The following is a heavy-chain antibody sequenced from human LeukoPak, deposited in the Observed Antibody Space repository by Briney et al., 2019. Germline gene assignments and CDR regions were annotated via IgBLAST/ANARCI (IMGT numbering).Heavy chain of an antibody. J-gene: IGHJ3*02. CDR2: IYTSGST. D-gene: IGHD3-10*01. Sequence: PSETLSLTCTVSGGSISSGFYYWSWIRQPAGKGLEWIGRIYTSGSTNYNPSLKSRVTISVGTSKNQFSLKLSFVTAADTAVYYCARGVWFGSAFDIWGQGTMVTVSS. CDR3: ARGVWFGSAFDI. V-gene: IGHV4-61*02. CDR1: GGSISSGFYY.